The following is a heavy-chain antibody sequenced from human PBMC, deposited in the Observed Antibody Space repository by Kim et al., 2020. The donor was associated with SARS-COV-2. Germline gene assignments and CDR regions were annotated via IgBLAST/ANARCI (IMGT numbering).Heavy chain of an antibody. CDR3: ARSRSLDY. V-gene: IGHV1-3*01. D-gene: IGHD1-26*01. Sequence: GKGDTKYSKKIQGRVTLTRDTSAGAAYMGLSSLGSEDTAVYYCARSRSLDYWGQGTLVTVSS. J-gene: IGHJ4*02. CDR2: GKGDT.